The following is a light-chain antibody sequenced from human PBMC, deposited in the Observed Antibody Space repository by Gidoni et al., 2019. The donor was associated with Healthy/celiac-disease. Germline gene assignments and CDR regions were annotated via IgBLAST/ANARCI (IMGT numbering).Light chain of an antibody. CDR2: GAS. V-gene: IGKV3-20*01. CDR3: QQYGSSPYT. J-gene: IGKJ2*01. Sequence: EIVLTQSPGTLSLSPGERATLSCRASQSVSSSYLACYQQKPGQAPRLLSYGASSRATGIPDRFSGSGSGTDFTLTISRLEPEDFAEYYCQQYGSSPYTFGQGTKLEIK. CDR1: QSVSSSY.